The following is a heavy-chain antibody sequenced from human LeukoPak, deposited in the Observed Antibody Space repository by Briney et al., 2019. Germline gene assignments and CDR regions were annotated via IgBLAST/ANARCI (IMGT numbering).Heavy chain of an antibody. V-gene: IGHV1-69*01. Sequence: SVKVSCKASGGTFSSHAINWVRHAPGEGVEWMGGIIPMSSTTKYAQKFQGRVTITADESTSTVFMELSSLRSDDTAVYYCARPRTYYDSWSGYPPFDYWGQGTLVTVSS. CDR2: IIPMSSTT. D-gene: IGHD3-3*01. J-gene: IGHJ4*02. CDR1: GGTFSSHA. CDR3: ARPRTYYDSWSGYPPFDY.